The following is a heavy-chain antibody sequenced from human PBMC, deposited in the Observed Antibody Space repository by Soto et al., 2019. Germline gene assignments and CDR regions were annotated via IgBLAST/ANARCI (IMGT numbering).Heavy chain of an antibody. CDR1: GFTFSSYA. CDR2: ISGSGGST. Sequence: LRLSCAASGFTFSSYAMSWVRQAPGKGLEWVSAISGSGGSTYYADSVKGRFTISRDNSKNTLYLQMNSLRAEDTAVYYCARSHEGYYYDSSGYYQITMNAFDIWGQGTMVTVSS. CDR3: ARSHEGYYYDSSGYYQITMNAFDI. V-gene: IGHV3-23*01. J-gene: IGHJ3*02. D-gene: IGHD3-22*01.